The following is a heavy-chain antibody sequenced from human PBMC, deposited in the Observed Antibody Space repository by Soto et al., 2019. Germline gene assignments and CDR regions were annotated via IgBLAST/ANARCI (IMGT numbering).Heavy chain of an antibody. CDR1: GYTFTSYF. CDR2: INPSDGST. J-gene: IGHJ4*02. CDR3: ATGGFRGNHDN. Sequence: QVQLVQSGAEVKKPGASVKVSCKASGYTFTSYFMNWVRQAPGQGLEWMGKINPSDGSTTYTQKYQGRVTRTSDTSTSTAYKELRSLRSEDTALCYCATGGFRGNHDNWGQGALVTV. V-gene: IGHV1-46*01. D-gene: IGHD3-10*01.